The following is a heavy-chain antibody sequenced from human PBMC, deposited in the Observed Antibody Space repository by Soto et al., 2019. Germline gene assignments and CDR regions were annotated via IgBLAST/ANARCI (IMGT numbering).Heavy chain of an antibody. D-gene: IGHD3-16*01. CDR2: ISSSGDTT. Sequence: GGSLRLSCAASGFTFSTYAMSWVRQAPGKGLEWISAISSSGDTTYYADSVKGRFTFSRDNSKNTVSLQMNSLRAEDTAIYYCGKVTQLGFGGGGDYWGQGTLVTVSS. V-gene: IGHV3-23*01. J-gene: IGHJ4*02. CDR3: GKVTQLGFGGGGDY. CDR1: GFTFSTYA.